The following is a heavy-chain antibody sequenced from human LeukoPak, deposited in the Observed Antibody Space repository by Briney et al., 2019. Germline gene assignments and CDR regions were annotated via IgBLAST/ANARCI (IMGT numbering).Heavy chain of an antibody. CDR3: ARERSDWFDP. V-gene: IGHV4-59*01. J-gene: IGHJ5*02. CDR1: GGSISSYY. CDR2: NYYSGST. Sequence: PSETLSLTCTVSGGSISSYYWSWIRQPPGKGLEWIGYNYYSGSTNYNPFLKSRVTISVDTSKNQFSLKLSSVTAADTAVYYCARERSDWFDPWGQGTLVTVSS.